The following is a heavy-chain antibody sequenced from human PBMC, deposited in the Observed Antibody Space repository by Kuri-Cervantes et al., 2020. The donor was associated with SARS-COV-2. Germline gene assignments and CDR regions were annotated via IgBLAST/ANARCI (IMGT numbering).Heavy chain of an antibody. V-gene: IGHV4-34*01. J-gene: IGHJ4*02. CDR1: GGSFSGYY. Sequence: GSLRLSCAVYGGSFSGYYWSWIRQPPGKGLEWIGEINHSGSTNYNPSLKSRVTISVDTSKNQFSPKLSSVTAADTAVYYCARGRSFVGNWGQGTLVTVSS. CDR3: ARGRSFVGN. CDR2: INHSGST. D-gene: IGHD3-16*01.